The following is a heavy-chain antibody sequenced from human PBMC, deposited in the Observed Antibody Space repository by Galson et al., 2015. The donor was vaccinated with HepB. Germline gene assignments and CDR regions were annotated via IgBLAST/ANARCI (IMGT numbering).Heavy chain of an antibody. Sequence: SLRLSCAASGFTFSSYAMSWVRQAPGKGLEWVSAISGSGGSTYYADSVKGRFTISRDNSKNTLYLQMNSLRAEDTAVYYCAKLGEGVSPAKRITIFGVVMLPTRGDAFDIWGQGTMVTVSS. V-gene: IGHV3-23*01. CDR2: ISGSGGST. D-gene: IGHD3-3*01. CDR1: GFTFSSYA. CDR3: AKLGEGVSPAKRITIFGVVMLPTRGDAFDI. J-gene: IGHJ3*02.